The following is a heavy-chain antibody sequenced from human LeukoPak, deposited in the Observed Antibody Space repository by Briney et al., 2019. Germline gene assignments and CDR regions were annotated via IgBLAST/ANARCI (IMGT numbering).Heavy chain of an antibody. CDR1: GFIFSRYG. Sequence: GRSLRLSCTASGFIFSRYGMDWVRQAPGKGLEWVALIRFDGSNRYYADSVKGRFSISRDNGKNTLYLQMHSLRAEDTSVYYCARDLGSHFDFWGQGTLVTVSS. CDR2: IRFDGSNR. D-gene: IGHD2-15*01. V-gene: IGHV3-33*01. CDR3: ARDLGSHFDF. J-gene: IGHJ4*02.